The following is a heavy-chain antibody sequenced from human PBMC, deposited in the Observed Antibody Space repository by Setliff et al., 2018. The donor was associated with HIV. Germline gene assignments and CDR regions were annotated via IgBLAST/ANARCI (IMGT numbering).Heavy chain of an antibody. J-gene: IGHJ6*03. V-gene: IGHV1-2*02. CDR1: GYTFIDYF. CDR2: ISPNNGDT. Sequence: ASVKVSCKASGYTFIDYFMHWVRQAPGQGLEWTGWISPNNGDTNIPQRFRGRVTMTRDTSINTAYMELSGLRSDDTAVYYCARDGGDTAMVSYYYYYYMDVWGKGTTVTVSS. D-gene: IGHD5-18*01. CDR3: ARDGGDTAMVSYYYYYYMDV.